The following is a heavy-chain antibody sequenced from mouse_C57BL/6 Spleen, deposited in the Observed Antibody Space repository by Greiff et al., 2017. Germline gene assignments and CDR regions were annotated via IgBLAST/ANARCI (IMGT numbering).Heavy chain of an antibody. CDR3: ARLYGSLCDY. V-gene: IGHV1-52*01. D-gene: IGHD1-1*01. CDR2: IDPSDSET. Sequence: VQLQQPGAELVRPGSSVKLSCKASGYTFTCYWMHWVKQRPIQGLEWIGNIDPSDSETHYNQKFKDKATLTVDKSSSTAYMKHSSLTSEDSAGYYCARLYGSLCDYWGQGTTLTVAS. CDR1: GYTFTCYW. J-gene: IGHJ2*01.